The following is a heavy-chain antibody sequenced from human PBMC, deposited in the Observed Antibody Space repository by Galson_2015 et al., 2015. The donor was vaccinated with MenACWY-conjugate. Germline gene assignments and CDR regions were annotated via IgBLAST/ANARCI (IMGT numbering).Heavy chain of an antibody. J-gene: IGHJ4*02. CDR2: IKPKTDGGTA. V-gene: IGHV3-15*01. CDR3: AKTRGASFYFDS. CDR1: GFTFTDAW. Sequence: SLRVSCAASGFTFTDAWMTWVRQAPGKGLEWVGRIKPKTDGGTADYGAPVKGRFTISRDDSEKTLFLQMDSLRTEDSAVYYCAKTRGASFYFDSWGQGTLVTVSS. D-gene: IGHD1-26*01.